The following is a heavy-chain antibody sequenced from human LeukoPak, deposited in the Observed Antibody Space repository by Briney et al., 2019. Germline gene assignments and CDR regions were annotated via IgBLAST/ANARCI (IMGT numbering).Heavy chain of an antibody. J-gene: IGHJ3*02. V-gene: IGHV1-46*01. CDR2: IDPSGGST. CDR1: GYTFTTYY. Sequence: VASVKASCKASGYTFTTYYMHWVRQAPGQGLEWMGIIDPSGGSTSYAQKFQGRVTMTRDTSTSTVYMELSSLRSDDTAVYYRSRLSQQTFDMWGQGTLVTVSS. CDR3: SRLSQQTFDM.